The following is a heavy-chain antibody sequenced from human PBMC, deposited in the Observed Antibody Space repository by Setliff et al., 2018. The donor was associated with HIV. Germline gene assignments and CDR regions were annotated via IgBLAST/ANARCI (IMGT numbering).Heavy chain of an antibody. J-gene: IGHJ4*02. CDR2: INTSGST. V-gene: IGHV4-4*07. D-gene: IGHD3-10*01. CDR1: GGSISSDY. Sequence: SETLSLTCTVSGGSISSDYWSWIRQSAGKGLEWIGHINTSGSTKYNPSLKSRFTISRDNAKNSLYLQMNSLRAEDAAVYYCAREVWSEDDNWGQGTLVTVSS. CDR3: AREVWSEDDN.